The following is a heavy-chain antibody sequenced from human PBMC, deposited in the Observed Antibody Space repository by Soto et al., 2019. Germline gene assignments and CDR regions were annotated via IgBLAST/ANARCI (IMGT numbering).Heavy chain of an antibody. V-gene: IGHV1-18*01. CDR2: ISAYNGNT. CDR1: GYTFTSYG. D-gene: IGHD3-9*01. Sequence: QVQLVQSGAEVKKPGASVKVSCKASGYTFTSYGISWVRQAPGQGLEWMGWISAYNGNTNYAQKHQGRVTMTTDTSTSTAYMELRSLRSDDTAVYYCAREVYYDILTGYYPPYYYYGMDVWGQGTTVTVSS. CDR3: AREVYYDILTGYYPPYYYYGMDV. J-gene: IGHJ6*02.